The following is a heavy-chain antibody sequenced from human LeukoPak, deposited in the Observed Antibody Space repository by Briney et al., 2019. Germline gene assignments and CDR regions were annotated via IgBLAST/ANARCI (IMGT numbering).Heavy chain of an antibody. CDR3: ARDSMVREKLLDY. CDR1: GFTFSDYY. J-gene: IGHJ4*02. CDR2: ISSTSSYT. D-gene: IGHD3-10*01. Sequence: GGSLRLSCAASGFTFSDYYMSWIRQAPGKGLEWVSYISSTSSYTNYADSVKGRFTISRDNAKNSLYLQMNSLRADDTAVYYCARDSMVREKLLDYWGQGALVTVPS. V-gene: IGHV3-11*05.